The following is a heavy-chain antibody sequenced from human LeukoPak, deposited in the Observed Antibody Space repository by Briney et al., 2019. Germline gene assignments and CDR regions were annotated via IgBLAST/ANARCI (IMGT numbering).Heavy chain of an antibody. CDR2: ISYDGSNK. D-gene: IGHD2-2*01. Sequence: GGSLRLSCAASGFTFSTYAIHWVRQAPGKGLEWVAVISYDGSNKFYADSVKGRFTISRDSSKNTLYLQMNSLRTEDTAVYYCARDACSSASCYEYYFDNWGQGTLVTVSS. CDR1: GFTFSTYA. J-gene: IGHJ4*02. CDR3: ARDACSSASCYEYYFDN. V-gene: IGHV3-30*04.